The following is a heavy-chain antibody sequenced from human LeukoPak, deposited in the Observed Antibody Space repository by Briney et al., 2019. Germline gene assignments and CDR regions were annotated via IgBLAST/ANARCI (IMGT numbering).Heavy chain of an antibody. J-gene: IGHJ4*02. Sequence: GGSLRLSCAASGFTISSYAMSWVRQAPGKGLEWVSAISASSGGSTYYADSVKGRFTISRDNSKNTLYLQMNSLRAEDTAVYYCAKRYYDNSGWFDYWGQGTLVTVSS. V-gene: IGHV3-23*01. CDR3: AKRYYDNSGWFDY. CDR2: ISASSGGST. CDR1: GFTISSYA. D-gene: IGHD3-22*01.